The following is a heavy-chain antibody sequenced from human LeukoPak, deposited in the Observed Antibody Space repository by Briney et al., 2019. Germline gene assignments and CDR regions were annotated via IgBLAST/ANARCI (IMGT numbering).Heavy chain of an antibody. CDR2: ITSGSTYI. CDR3: ARTTTLVYYFDY. Sequence: GGSLRLSCAASGFTFSSYTMNWVRQAPGKGLEWVSSITSGSTYIYYGDSVKGRFTISRDNARNSLYLQMNSLRAEDTAVYYCARTTTLVYYFDYWGQGTLVTVSS. V-gene: IGHV3-21*01. J-gene: IGHJ4*02. D-gene: IGHD4-11*01. CDR1: GFTFSSYT.